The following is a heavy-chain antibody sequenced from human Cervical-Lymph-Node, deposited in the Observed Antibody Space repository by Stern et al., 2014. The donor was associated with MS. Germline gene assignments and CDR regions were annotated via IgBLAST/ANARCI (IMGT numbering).Heavy chain of an antibody. J-gene: IGHJ5*01. CDR3: TRFLQSGWSDLFDS. V-gene: IGHV3-7*01. CDR2: IKRDGSET. D-gene: IGHD6-19*01. Sequence: EVQLLESGGGLVQPGGSPRLSCVASGSTFSTSWMSWVRQAPGKGLEWVANIKRDGSETYYLDSVKGRFTISRDNAKSSLYLEMNSLRAEDTAVYYCTRFLQSGWSDLFDSWGRGTLVTVSS. CDR1: GSTFSTSW.